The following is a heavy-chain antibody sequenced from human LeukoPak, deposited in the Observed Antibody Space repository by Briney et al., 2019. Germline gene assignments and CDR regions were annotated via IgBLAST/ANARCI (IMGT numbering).Heavy chain of an antibody. CDR2: INPNSGGT. Sequence: ASVKVSCKASGYTFTGYYMHWVRQAPGQGLEWMGWINPNSGGTNYAQKFQGRVTMTRDTSISTAYMELSRLRSDDTAVYYCARGMGCSSTSCYPADYWGQGTLVTVSS. CDR1: GYTFTGYY. CDR3: ARGMGCSSTSCYPADY. V-gene: IGHV1-2*02. D-gene: IGHD2-2*01. J-gene: IGHJ4*02.